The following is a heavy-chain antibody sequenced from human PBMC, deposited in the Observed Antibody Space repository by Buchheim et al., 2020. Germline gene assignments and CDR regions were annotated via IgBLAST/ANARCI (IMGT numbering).Heavy chain of an antibody. CDR3: ARDPLAYEFSINKWYFAL. V-gene: IGHV3-30*01. CDR1: GFTFSSYS. CDR2: ISHDGGNE. J-gene: IGHJ2*01. Sequence: QVQLVESGGAVVQPGRSLRLSCAASGFTFSSYSMHWVRQAPGKGLEWVAVISHDGGNEYYAESVKGRFTISRDNSKNTLYLNMNSLRAEDTAVYSCARDPLAYEFSINKWYFALWGRGTL. D-gene: IGHD3-3*01.